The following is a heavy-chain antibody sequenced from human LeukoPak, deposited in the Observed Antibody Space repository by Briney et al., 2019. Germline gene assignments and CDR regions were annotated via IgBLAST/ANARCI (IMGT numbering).Heavy chain of an antibody. J-gene: IGHJ5*02. CDR2: MYHSGST. CDR1: GGSISSRPYC. CDR3: ARGPRFGELLWHWFDP. V-gene: IGHV4-39*07. D-gene: IGHD3-10*01. Sequence: PSETLSLTCTVSGGSISSRPYCWGWIRQPPGKGLEWIGSMYHSGSTYYNPPLKSRVTISEDTSKNQFSLKLRSVTAADTAVYYCARGPRFGELLWHWFDPWGQGTLVTVSS.